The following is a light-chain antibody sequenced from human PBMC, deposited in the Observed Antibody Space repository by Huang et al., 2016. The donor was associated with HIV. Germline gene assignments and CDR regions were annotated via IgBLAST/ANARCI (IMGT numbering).Light chain of an antibody. CDR2: SAS. CDR3: HQSFSAPQS. CDR1: QSIRKY. J-gene: IGKJ2*03. Sequence: DIQMTQSPSSLSASVGDRVSISCRVSQSIRKYLNWYQQKGGRAPKLLIHSASTLQTGVPSRFSGSGSETEFTLTISRLQPEDFATYFCHQSFSAPQSFGQGTKL. V-gene: IGKV1-39*01.